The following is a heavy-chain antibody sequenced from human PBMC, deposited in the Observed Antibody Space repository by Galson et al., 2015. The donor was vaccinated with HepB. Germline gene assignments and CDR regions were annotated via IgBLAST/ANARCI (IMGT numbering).Heavy chain of an antibody. CDR2: ISNSGGST. J-gene: IGHJ4*02. D-gene: IGHD1-26*01. Sequence: SLRLSCAASGFTFSTYAMSWVRQAPGKGLECVSTISNSGGSTCYADSVRGRFTISRDNSKNTLYLQMNSLRAEDTAVYYCAKRRGGVSYYGWSFDHWGQGTLVTVSS. CDR3: AKRRGGVSYYGWSFDH. CDR1: GFTFSTYA. V-gene: IGHV3-23*01.